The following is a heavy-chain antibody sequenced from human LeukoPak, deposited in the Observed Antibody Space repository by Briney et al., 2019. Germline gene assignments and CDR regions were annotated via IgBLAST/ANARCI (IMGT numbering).Heavy chain of an antibody. J-gene: IGHJ3*02. CDR1: GYTFTGYY. Sequence: ASVNVSCTASGYTFTGYYMHWVRQAPGQGLEWMGWINPNSGGTNYAQKFQGWVTMTRDTSISTAYMELSRLRSDDTAVYYCARAGIVGAKTLGLRSDFDIWGQGTMVTVSS. CDR2: INPNSGGT. V-gene: IGHV1-2*04. CDR3: ARAGIVGAKTLGLRSDFDI. D-gene: IGHD1-26*01.